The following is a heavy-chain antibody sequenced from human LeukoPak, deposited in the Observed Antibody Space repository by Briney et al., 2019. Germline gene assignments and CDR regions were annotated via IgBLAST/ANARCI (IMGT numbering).Heavy chain of an antibody. CDR3: ARGFYDILTETYYFYGMDV. J-gene: IGHJ6*02. V-gene: IGHV1-18*01. CDR1: GYPFTSYG. D-gene: IGHD3-9*01. CDR2: ISAYNGNT. Sequence: GASVKVSCKASGYPFTSYGISWVRQAPGQGLEWMGWISAYNGNTNYAQKLQGRVTMTTDTSTSTAYMELRSLRSDDTAVYYCARGFYDILTETYYFYGMDVWGQGTTVTVSS.